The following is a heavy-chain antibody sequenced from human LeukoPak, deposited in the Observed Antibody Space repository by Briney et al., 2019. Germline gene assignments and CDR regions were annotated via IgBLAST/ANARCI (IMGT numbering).Heavy chain of an antibody. D-gene: IGHD6-19*01. CDR1: GFTFSSYS. CDR3: ARAGALSSGWYYFDY. CDR2: ISSSSSYI. J-gene: IGHJ4*02. Sequence: SGGSLRLSCAASGFTFSSYSMNWVRQAPGKGLEWVSSISSSSSYIYYADSVKGRFTISRDNAKNSLYLQMNSLRAEDTAVYYCARAGALSSGWYYFDYWGQGTLVTVSS. V-gene: IGHV3-21*01.